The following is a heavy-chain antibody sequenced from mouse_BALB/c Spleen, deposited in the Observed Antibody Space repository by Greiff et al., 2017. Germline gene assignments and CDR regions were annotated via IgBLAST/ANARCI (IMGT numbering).Heavy chain of an antibody. CDR2: ISSGSSTI. Sequence: EVKLQESGGGLVQPGGSRKLSCAASGFTFSSFGMHWVRQAPEKGLEWVAYISSGSSTIYYADTVKGRFTISRDNPKNTLFLQMTSLRSEDTAMYYCARDGNPFYYAMDYWGQGTSVTVSS. J-gene: IGHJ4*01. CDR3: ARDGNPFYYAMDY. V-gene: IGHV5-17*02. CDR1: GFTFSSFG. D-gene: IGHD2-1*01.